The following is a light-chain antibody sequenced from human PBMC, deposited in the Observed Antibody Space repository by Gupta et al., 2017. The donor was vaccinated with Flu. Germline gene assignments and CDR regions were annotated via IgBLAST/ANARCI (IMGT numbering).Light chain of an antibody. V-gene: IGKV3-15*01. CDR1: QSVNTD. Sequence: PAPLALAPGERAALACRASQSVNTDLAWYQQKPGQAPRLLIYGASTSATGVPARFSGSWSGTEFTLSSISLQSEDFALYYCQQDVDWPETFGQGTKVEIK. CDR3: QQDVDWPET. CDR2: GAS. J-gene: IGKJ1*01.